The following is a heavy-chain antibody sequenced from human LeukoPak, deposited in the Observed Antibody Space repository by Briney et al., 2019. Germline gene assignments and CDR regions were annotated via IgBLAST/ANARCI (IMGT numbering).Heavy chain of an antibody. D-gene: IGHD3-10*01. CDR3: ARGRGAVSRYYYYYMDV. J-gene: IGHJ6*03. CDR2: IIPIFGTA. Sequence: SVKVSCKASGGTFSSYAISWVRQAPGQGLEWRGGIIPIFGTANYAQKFQGRVTITTDESTSTAYMELSSLRSEHTAVYYCARGRGAVSRYYYYYMDVWGKGTTVTVSS. V-gene: IGHV1-69*05. CDR1: GGTFSSYA.